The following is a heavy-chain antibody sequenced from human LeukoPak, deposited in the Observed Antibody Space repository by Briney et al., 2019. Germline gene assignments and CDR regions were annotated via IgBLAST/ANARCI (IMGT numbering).Heavy chain of an antibody. CDR1: GFTVSANY. CDR2: INSGGST. Sequence: GGSLRLSCAASGFTVSANYMSRVRQPPGKGLEWVSVINSGGSTNYADSVKGRFTISRDNSKNTLYLQMSSLRAEDTAVYYCARDLFHWGQGTLVTVSS. CDR3: ARDLFH. V-gene: IGHV3-53*01. J-gene: IGHJ4*02. D-gene: IGHD2-21*01.